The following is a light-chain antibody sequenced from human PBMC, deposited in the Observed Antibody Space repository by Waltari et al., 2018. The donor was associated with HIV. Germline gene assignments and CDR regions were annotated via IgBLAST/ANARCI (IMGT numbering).Light chain of an antibody. CDR1: NIGSKS. CDR2: DDS. CDR3: QVWDSSSDHRGVV. J-gene: IGLJ2*01. V-gene: IGLV3-21*02. Sequence: SYVLTQPPSVSVAPGQTARITCGGNNIGSKSVHWYQQKPGQAPVLVVYDDSDRPSGIPGRFSGSNSGNTATLTISRVEAGDEADYYCQVWDSSSDHRGVVFGGGTKLTVL.